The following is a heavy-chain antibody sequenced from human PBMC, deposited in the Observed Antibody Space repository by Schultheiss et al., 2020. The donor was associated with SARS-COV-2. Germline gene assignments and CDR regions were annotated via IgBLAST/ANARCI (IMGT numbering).Heavy chain of an antibody. CDR2: INHSGST. D-gene: IGHD1-26*01. V-gene: IGHV4-34*01. CDR3: ARQSGRYYFDY. J-gene: IGHJ4*02. CDR1: GGSFSGYY. Sequence: GSLRLSCAVYGGSFSGYYWSWIRQPPGKGLEWIGEINHSGSTNYNPSLKSRVTISVDTSKNQFSLKLSSVTAADTAVYYCARQSGRYYFDYWGQGTLVTVSS.